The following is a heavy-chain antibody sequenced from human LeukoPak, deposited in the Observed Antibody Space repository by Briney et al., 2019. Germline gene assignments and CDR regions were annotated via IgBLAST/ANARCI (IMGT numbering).Heavy chain of an antibody. CDR3: ATGSGYDSPRYYYYYYGMDV. CDR2: IKSKTDGGTT. Sequence: GGSLRLSCTASGFTFSNAWMSWVRQAPGKGLVWVGRIKSKTDGGTTDYAAPVKGRFTISRDDSKNTLYLQMNSLKTEDTVVYYCATGSGYDSPRYYYYYYGMDVWGQGTTVTVSS. J-gene: IGHJ6*02. CDR1: GFTFSNAW. D-gene: IGHD5-12*01. V-gene: IGHV3-15*01.